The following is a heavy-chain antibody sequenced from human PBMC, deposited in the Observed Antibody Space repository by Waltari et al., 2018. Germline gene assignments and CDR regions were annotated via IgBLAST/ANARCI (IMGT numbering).Heavy chain of an antibody. CDR3: AKEFYGGNWGFYFDS. J-gene: IGHJ4*02. D-gene: IGHD7-27*01. Sequence: TFNYYGMHWVRQAPGKGLEWVAFIRYDGSDKFYADSMKGRFTISRDNSKNTLYLQMNSLRAEDTAVYYCAKEFYGGNWGFYFDSWGQGTLVTVSS. CDR2: IRYDGSDK. CDR1: TFNYYG. V-gene: IGHV3-30*02.